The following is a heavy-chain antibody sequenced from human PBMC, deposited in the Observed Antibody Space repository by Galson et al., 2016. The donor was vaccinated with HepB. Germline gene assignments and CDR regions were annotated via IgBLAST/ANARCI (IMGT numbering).Heavy chain of an antibody. Sequence: SETLSLTCNVSDDSITNNTYYWGWIRQPPGKGLEWIATIYSSGGIHYNPSLKSRVSMSVDTSKKQLSLKLRSVTAADTAIYYCARRYSSHFYTFDVWGQGTLITV. CDR3: ARRYSSHFYTFDV. CDR2: IYSSGGI. V-gene: IGHV4-39*01. CDR1: DDSITNNTYY. D-gene: IGHD2-15*01. J-gene: IGHJ5*02.